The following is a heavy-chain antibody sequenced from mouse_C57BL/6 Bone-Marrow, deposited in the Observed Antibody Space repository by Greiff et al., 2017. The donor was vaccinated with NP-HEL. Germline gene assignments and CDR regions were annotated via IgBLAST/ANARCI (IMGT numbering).Heavy chain of an antibody. D-gene: IGHD1-1*01. CDR2: INYDGSST. V-gene: IGHV5-16*01. J-gene: IGHJ1*03. CDR1: GFTFSDYY. Sequence: EVQLQESEGGLVQPGSSMKLSCTASGFTFSDYYMAWVRQVPEKGLEWVANINYDGSSTYYLDSLKSRFIISRDNAKNILYLQMSSLKSEDTATYYCARDRGYYGSSWYFDVWGTGTTVTVSS. CDR3: ARDRGYYGSSWYFDV.